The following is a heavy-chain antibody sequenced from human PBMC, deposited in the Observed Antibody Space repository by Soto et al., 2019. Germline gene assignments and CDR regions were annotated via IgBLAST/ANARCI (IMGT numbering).Heavy chain of an antibody. CDR1: GGSISSYY. Sequence: SETLSLTCTVSGGSISSYYWSWIRQPPGKGLEWIGYIYYSGSTNYNPSLKSRVTISVDTSKNQFSLKLSSVTAADTAVYYCAREEMRQPMNTVTKFDYWGQGTLVTVSS. D-gene: IGHD4-17*01. CDR3: AREEMRQPMNTVTKFDY. CDR2: IYYSGST. V-gene: IGHV4-59*01. J-gene: IGHJ4*02.